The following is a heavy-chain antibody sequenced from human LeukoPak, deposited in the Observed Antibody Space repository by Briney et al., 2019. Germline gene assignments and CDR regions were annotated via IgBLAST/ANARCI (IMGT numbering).Heavy chain of an antibody. Sequence: SETLSLTCTVSGGSISSSSYYWGWIRQPPGKGLEWIGSIYYSGSTYYNPSLKSRVTISVDTSKNQFSLKLSSVTAADTAVYYCVRRGTLMVVAARYDYWGQGTLVTVSS. J-gene: IGHJ4*02. CDR3: VRRGTLMVVAARYDY. CDR1: GGSISSSSYY. D-gene: IGHD2-15*01. CDR2: IYYSGST. V-gene: IGHV4-39*01.